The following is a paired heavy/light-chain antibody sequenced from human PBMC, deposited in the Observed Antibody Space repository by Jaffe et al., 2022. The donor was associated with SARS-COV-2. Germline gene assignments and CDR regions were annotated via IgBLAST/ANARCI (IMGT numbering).Light chain of an antibody. CDR2: DTS. CDR3: LLSYSGPWV. Sequence: QAVVTQEPSLTVSPGGTVTLTCGSSTGAVTSGHYPYWFQQKPGQAPRTLIYDTSNKHSWTPARFSGSLLGGKAALTLSGAQPEDEAEYYCLLSYSGPWVFGGGTKLTVL. J-gene: IGLJ3*02. CDR1: TGAVTSGHY. V-gene: IGLV7-46*01.
Heavy chain of an antibody. CDR1: GFTVSSNY. J-gene: IGHJ6*02. CDR2: IYSGGST. Sequence: EVQLVESGGGLIQPGGSLRLSCAASGFTVSSNYMSWVRQAPGKGLEWVSVIYSGGSTYYADSVKGRFTISRDNSKNTLYLQMNSLRAEDTAVYYCASHDDSSGIDYYYGMDVWGQGTTVTVSS. V-gene: IGHV3-53*01. D-gene: IGHD3-22*01. CDR3: ASHDDSSGIDYYYGMDV.